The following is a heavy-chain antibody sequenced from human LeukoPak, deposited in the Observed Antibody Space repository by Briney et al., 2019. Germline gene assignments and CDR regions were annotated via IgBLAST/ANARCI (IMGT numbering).Heavy chain of an antibody. Sequence: SETLSLTCAVYGGSFSGYYWSWIRQPPGKGLEWIGEINHSGSTNYNPSLKSRVTISVDTSKNQFSLKLSSVTAADTAMYYCARDGGTMTGYMYYFDHWGQGALVTVSA. CDR2: INHSGST. CDR3: ARDGGTMTGYMYYFDH. V-gene: IGHV4-34*01. D-gene: IGHD1-1*01. J-gene: IGHJ4*02. CDR1: GGSFSGYY.